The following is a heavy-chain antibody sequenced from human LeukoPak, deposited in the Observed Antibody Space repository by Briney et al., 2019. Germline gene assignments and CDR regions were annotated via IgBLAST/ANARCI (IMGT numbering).Heavy chain of an antibody. CDR1: GGSFSRPF. J-gene: IGHJ5*01. V-gene: IGHV4-34*01. D-gene: IGHD3-10*01. CDR2: IDHSGRT. Sequence: SETLSLTCAVSGGSFSRPFWSWIRQSPGKGLEWIGEIDHSGRTDYNPSLEGRVTMSVDTSKNQFSLRLTSVTAADTAVYFCARAERRINLARGVFGSHFDSWGQGTLVSVSS. CDR3: ARAERRINLARGVFGSHFDS.